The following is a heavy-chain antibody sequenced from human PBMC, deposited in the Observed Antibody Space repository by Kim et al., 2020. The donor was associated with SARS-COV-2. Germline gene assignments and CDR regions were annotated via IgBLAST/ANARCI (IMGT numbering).Heavy chain of an antibody. V-gene: IGHV3-9*01. Sequence: GGSLRLSCGASGFTFDDYAMHWVRQAPGKGLEWVPGISWKSGDIGYADSVRGRLTISRDNAKNSLSLQMNSLRVEDTALYYCAKGVGATQYFDMDVWGKG. CDR3: AKGVGATQYFDMDV. CDR2: ISWKSGDI. D-gene: IGHD1-26*01. J-gene: IGHJ6*03. CDR1: GFTFDDYA.